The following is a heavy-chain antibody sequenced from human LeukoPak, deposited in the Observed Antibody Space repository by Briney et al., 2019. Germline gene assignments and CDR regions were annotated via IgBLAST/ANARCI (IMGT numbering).Heavy chain of an antibody. Sequence: GGSLRLSCAASGFNFASHWMHWVRQTPGKGLVWVSRINSGGSGTSYADFVGGRFTISRDNAKNTLYLQMNSLRAEDTAVYYCARHWEYYYDSSSYYHPVDYWGQGTLVTVSS. V-gene: IGHV3-74*01. CDR3: ARHWEYYYDSSSYYHPVDY. J-gene: IGHJ4*02. CDR2: INSGGSGT. D-gene: IGHD3-22*01. CDR1: GFNFASHW.